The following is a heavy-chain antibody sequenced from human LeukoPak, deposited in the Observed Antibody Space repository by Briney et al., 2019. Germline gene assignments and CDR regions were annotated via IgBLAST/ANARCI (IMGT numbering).Heavy chain of an antibody. J-gene: IGHJ1*01. CDR3: ARDEGSGWTLYFQH. Sequence: ASVKVSCKASGYTFTSYGISWVRQAPGQGLEWMGWISAYNNNTNYAQKLQGRVTMTTDTPTSTAYMELRSLRSDDTAVYYCARDEGSGWTLYFQHWGQGTLVTVSS. V-gene: IGHV1-18*01. CDR1: GYTFTSYG. D-gene: IGHD6-19*01. CDR2: ISAYNNNT.